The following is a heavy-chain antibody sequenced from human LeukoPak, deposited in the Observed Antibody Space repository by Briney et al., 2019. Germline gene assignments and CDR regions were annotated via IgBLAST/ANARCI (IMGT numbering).Heavy chain of an antibody. V-gene: IGHV1-69*05. CDR3: ARGLDCSSASCYIGYYYYYMDV. J-gene: IGHJ6*03. D-gene: IGHD2-2*02. CDR1: GGTFSSYA. Sequence: SVKVSCKASGGTFSSYAISWVRQAPGQGLEWMGGIIPIFGTANYAQKFQGRVTITTDESTSTAYMELSSLRSEDTAVYYCARGLDCSSASCYIGYYYYYMDVWGKGTTDTVSS. CDR2: IIPIFGTA.